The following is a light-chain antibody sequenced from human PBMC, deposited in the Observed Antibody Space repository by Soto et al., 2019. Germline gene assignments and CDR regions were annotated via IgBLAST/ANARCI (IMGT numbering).Light chain of an antibody. CDR3: QQYNNWPPVT. CDR1: QSVSSN. Sequence: EIVMTQSPATLSVSPGERATLSCRASQSVSSNLAWYQQKPGQAPRLLIYGASTRATGISARFSGSGSGTAFTLTISSLQSEDFAVYYCQQYNNWPPVTFGGGTKVETK. CDR2: GAS. J-gene: IGKJ4*01. V-gene: IGKV3-15*01.